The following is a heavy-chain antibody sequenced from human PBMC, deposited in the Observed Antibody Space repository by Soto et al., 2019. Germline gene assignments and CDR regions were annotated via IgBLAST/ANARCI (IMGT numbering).Heavy chain of an antibody. CDR2: IYPGDSDT. CDR3: ARRGYCSSTSCYGDYYMDV. J-gene: IGHJ6*03. D-gene: IGHD2-2*01. CDR1: GYSFTSYW. Sequence: GESLKISCKGSGYSFTSYWIGWVRQMPGKGLEWMGIIYPGDSDTRYSPSFQGQVTISADKSISTAYLQWSSLKASDTAMYYCARRGYCSSTSCYGDYYMDVWGKGTTVTVSS. V-gene: IGHV5-51*01.